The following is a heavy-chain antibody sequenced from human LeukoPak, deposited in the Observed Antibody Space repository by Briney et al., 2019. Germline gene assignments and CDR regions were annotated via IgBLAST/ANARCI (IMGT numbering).Heavy chain of an antibody. Sequence: SETLSLTCTVSGGSISSSSYYWGWIRQPPGKGLEWIGSIYYSGSTYYNPSLKSRVTISVDTSKNQFSLKLRFVTPADTALYYCARTTEGYCSGGSCYYFYYYMDVWGKGTTVTVSS. CDR1: GGSISSSSYY. D-gene: IGHD2-15*01. CDR2: IYYSGST. CDR3: ARTTEGYCSGGSCYYFYYYMDV. V-gene: IGHV4-39*07. J-gene: IGHJ6*03.